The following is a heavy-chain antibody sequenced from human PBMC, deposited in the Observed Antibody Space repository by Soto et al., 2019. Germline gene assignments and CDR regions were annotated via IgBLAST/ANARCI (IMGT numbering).Heavy chain of an antibody. CDR1: GFSITNYA. Sequence: PWVLLRVSCGASGFSITNYAVSWVRQAPGKGLEWVSVVSATGGSTYYTDSVKGRFTISRDNSKNTPYLQMNSLRAEDTAVYYCAKDKRLVSPDYWGQGTLVTVSS. CDR3: AKDKRLVSPDY. CDR2: VSATGGST. D-gene: IGHD6-19*01. V-gene: IGHV3-23*01. J-gene: IGHJ4*02.